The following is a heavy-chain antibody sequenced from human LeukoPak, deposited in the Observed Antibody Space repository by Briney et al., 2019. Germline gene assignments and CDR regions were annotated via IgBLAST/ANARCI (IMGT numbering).Heavy chain of an antibody. CDR3: ARDPLTDCSGGSCYSEGFDP. D-gene: IGHD2-15*01. CDR2: ISYDGNYK. V-gene: IGHV3-30-3*01. J-gene: IGHJ5*02. Sequence: GGSLRLSCAASGFTFSDYAMHWVRQAPGKGLEWVAVISYDGNYKYSADSMKGRFTVSRDNSKNMLYLQMNSLRPEDTAVYYCARDPLTDCSGGSCYSEGFDPWGQGPLVTVSS. CDR1: GFTFSDYA.